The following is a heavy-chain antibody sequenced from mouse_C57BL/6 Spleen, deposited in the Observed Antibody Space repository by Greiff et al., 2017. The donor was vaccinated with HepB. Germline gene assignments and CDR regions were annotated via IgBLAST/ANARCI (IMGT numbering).Heavy chain of an antibody. CDR2: INPGSGGT. V-gene: IGHV1-54*01. J-gene: IGHJ3*01. Sequence: QVQLKESGAELVRPGTSVKVSCKASGYAFTNYLIEWVKQRPRQGLEWIGVINPGSGGTNYNEKFKGKATLTADKSSSTAYMQLSSLTSEDSAVYFCAREGDGYYERFAYWGQGTLVTVSA. CDR3: AREGDGYYERFAY. CDR1: GYAFTNYL. D-gene: IGHD2-3*01.